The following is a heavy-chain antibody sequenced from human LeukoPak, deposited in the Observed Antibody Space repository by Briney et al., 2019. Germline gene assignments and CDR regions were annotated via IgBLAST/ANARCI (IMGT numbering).Heavy chain of an antibody. D-gene: IGHD3-10*01. Sequence: ASVKVSCKASGYTFTSYGISWVRQAPGQGLEWMGWISAYNGNTDYAQKLQGRVTMTTDTSTSTAYMELRSLRSDDTAVYYCASSWYYGSGSYYRGAAHYFDYWGQGTLVTVSS. CDR1: GYTFTSYG. V-gene: IGHV1-18*01. CDR3: ASSWYYGSGSYYRGAAHYFDY. J-gene: IGHJ4*02. CDR2: ISAYNGNT.